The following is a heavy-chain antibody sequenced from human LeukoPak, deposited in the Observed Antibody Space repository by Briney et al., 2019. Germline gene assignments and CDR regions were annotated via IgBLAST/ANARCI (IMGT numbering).Heavy chain of an antibody. J-gene: IGHJ4*02. Sequence: GGSLRLSCAASGFTFSSYSMNWVRQAPGKGLEWVSSISSSSSYIYYAGSVKGRFTISRDNAKNSLYLRMNSLRAEDTAVYYCARDLRRTTVTYDYWGQGTLVTVSS. CDR1: GFTFSSYS. CDR2: ISSSSSYI. V-gene: IGHV3-21*01. CDR3: ARDLRRTTVTYDY. D-gene: IGHD4-17*01.